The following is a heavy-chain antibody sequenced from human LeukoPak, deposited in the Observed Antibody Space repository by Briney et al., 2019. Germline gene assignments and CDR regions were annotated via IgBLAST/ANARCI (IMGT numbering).Heavy chain of an antibody. V-gene: IGHV3-74*01. CDR3: AKVEPMFSNSWSNFYGMDV. J-gene: IGHJ6*02. Sequence: GGSLRLSCTASGFQFNYYWMHWVRQAPGKGQVWVSRIKSDGSTTNYADSVKGRFTISRDNSKNTLYLQMNSLRAEDTAVYYCAKVEPMFSNSWSNFYGMDVWGHGTTVTVSS. CDR1: GFQFNYYW. D-gene: IGHD6-13*01. CDR2: IKSDGSTT.